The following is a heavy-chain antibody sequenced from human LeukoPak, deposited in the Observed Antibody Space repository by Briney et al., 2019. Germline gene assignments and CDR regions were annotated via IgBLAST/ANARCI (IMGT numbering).Heavy chain of an antibody. CDR2: ITASGGST. J-gene: IGHJ4*02. D-gene: IGHD2-2*02. CDR3: ASYCTSTNSYTSADY. Sequence: PGGSLRPSCTASEFSFTNYAMRCVRQAPGKGLEWVSVITASGGSTIYADAVKGRFTISRDNSKNTLYLQMNSLRAEHTAVYYCASYCTSTNSYTSADYGGQGTLVTVSS. CDR1: EFSFTNYA. V-gene: IGHV3-23*01.